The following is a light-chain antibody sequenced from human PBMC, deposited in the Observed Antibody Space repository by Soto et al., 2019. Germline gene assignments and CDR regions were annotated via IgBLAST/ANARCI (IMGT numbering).Light chain of an antibody. V-gene: IGKV3-20*01. CDR2: GAS. J-gene: IGKJ1*01. Sequence: EIVFTQSPVALSLSPGERATLSCRASQSVSSSYLAWYQQKPGQAPRLLIYGASSRATGIPDRFSGSGSGTEFTLTISSLQPDDFATYYCQQYNSYSFGRGTKVDIK. CDR3: QQYNSYS. CDR1: QSVSSSY.